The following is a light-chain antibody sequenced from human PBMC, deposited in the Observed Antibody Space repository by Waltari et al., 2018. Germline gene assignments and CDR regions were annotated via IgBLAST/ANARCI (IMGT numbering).Light chain of an antibody. Sequence: QSVLTQPPSASGTPGQRVTISCSGSSSNIGSNYVYWYQQLPGTAPKLLIYRNNQRPSGVPDRFSGSKSGTSASLAISGLRSEDEADYYCAAWDDSLSVGAFGGGTKLTVL. J-gene: IGLJ3*02. CDR1: SSNIGSNY. CDR3: AAWDDSLSVGA. V-gene: IGLV1-47*01. CDR2: RNN.